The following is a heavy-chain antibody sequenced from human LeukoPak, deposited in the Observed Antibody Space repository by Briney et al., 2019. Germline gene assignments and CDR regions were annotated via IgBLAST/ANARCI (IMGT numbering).Heavy chain of an antibody. J-gene: IGHJ6*03. CDR2: IKQDGSGT. CDR3: AGCSTVTTYYYSYYMDI. CDR1: EFTFSNYW. D-gene: IGHD4-17*01. V-gene: IGHV3-7*01. Sequence: GGSLTLSCAASEFTFSNYWMSWVRLAPGKGMEWVANIKQDGSGTYYVDSVKGRFTISRDNAKNSLYLQMNSLRAEDTAVYYCAGCSTVTTYYYSYYMDIWGKGTTVTVSS.